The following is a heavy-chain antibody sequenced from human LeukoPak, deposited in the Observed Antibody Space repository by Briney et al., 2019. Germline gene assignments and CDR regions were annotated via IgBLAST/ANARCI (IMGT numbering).Heavy chain of an antibody. J-gene: IGHJ5*02. CDR1: GGSISSYY. CDR3: ARDETYYYGSGGYSWFDP. Sequence: SETLSLTCTVSGGSISSYYWSWIRQPPGKGLEWIGYIYYSGSTNYNPSLKSRVTISVDTSKNQFSLKLSSVTAADTAVYYCARDETYYYGSGGYSWFDPWGQGTLVTVSS. V-gene: IGHV4-59*01. D-gene: IGHD3-10*01. CDR2: IYYSGST.